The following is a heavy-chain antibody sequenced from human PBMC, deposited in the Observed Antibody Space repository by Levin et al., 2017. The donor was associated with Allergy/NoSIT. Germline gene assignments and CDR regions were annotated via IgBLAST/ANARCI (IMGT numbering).Heavy chain of an antibody. J-gene: IGHJ4*02. Sequence: GESLKISCAASGFTFSSYGMHWVRQAPGKGLEWVAVISYDVSNKYYADSVKGRFTISRDNSKNTLYLQMNSLRAEDTAVYYCAKDWERITMILGIDYWGQGTLVTVSS. CDR3: AKDWERITMILGIDY. CDR1: GFTFSSYG. V-gene: IGHV3-30*18. D-gene: IGHD3-22*01. CDR2: ISYDVSNK.